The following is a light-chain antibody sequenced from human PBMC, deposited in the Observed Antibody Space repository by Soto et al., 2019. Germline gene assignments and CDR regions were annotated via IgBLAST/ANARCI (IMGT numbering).Light chain of an antibody. CDR2: AAS. J-gene: IGKJ1*01. CDR1: QSISSY. V-gene: IGKV1-39*01. Sequence: DIQMTQSPCSLSASVGDRVTITCPASQSISSYLNWYQQKPGKAPKLLIYAASSLQRGGPSRFSGSGSGTDFTLTISSLQPEDFATYYCQQSYSTPQTFGQGTKVDIK. CDR3: QQSYSTPQT.